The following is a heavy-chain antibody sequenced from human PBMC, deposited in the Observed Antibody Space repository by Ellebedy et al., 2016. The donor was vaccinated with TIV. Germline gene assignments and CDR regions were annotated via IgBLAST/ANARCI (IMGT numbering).Heavy chain of an antibody. V-gene: IGHV1-8*01. CDR3: ARIHYYDRSGSPNWFDP. Sequence: ASVKVSXXASGYTFTSYDINWVRQATGQGLEWMGWMNPNSGNTGYAQKFQGRVTMTSNTSISTAYMELSSLTSEDTAVYFCARIHYYDRSGSPNWFDPWGQGTLVIVSS. J-gene: IGHJ5*02. CDR1: GYTFTSYD. D-gene: IGHD3-22*01. CDR2: MNPNSGNT.